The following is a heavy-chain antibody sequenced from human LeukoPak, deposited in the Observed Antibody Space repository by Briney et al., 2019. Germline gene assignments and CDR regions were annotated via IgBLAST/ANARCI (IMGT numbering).Heavy chain of an antibody. CDR2: ISWDGGST. CDR1: GFTFDDYA. Sequence: PGGSLRLSCAASGFTFDDYAMHWVRQAPGKGLEWVSLISWDGGSTYYADSVKGRFTISRDNSKNSLHVQMNSLRAEDTALYYCAKDRGDFDLWGRGTLVTVSS. V-gene: IGHV3-43D*04. J-gene: IGHJ2*01. D-gene: IGHD3-16*01. CDR3: AKDRGDFDL.